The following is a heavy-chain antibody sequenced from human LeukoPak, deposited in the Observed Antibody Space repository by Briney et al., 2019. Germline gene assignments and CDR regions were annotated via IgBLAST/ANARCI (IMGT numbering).Heavy chain of an antibody. V-gene: IGHV1-69*04. D-gene: IGHD5-18*01. Sequence: SVKVSCKASGGTFISYAISWVRQAPGQGLEWMGRIIPILGIANYAQKFQGRVTITADKSTSTAYMELSSLRSEDTAVYYCAIDSYGPGRGYYYYYGMDVWGQGTTVTVSS. CDR1: GGTFISYA. CDR3: AIDSYGPGRGYYYYYGMDV. J-gene: IGHJ6*02. CDR2: IIPILGIA.